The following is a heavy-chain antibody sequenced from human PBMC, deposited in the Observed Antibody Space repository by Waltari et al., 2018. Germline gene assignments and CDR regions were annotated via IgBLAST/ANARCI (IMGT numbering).Heavy chain of an antibody. J-gene: IGHJ6*02. CDR1: GFTVSSTY. V-gene: IGHV3-53*01. CDR3: AKGPYYGSAIGMDV. Sequence: EVQLVESGGGLIQAGGSLRLSCAASGFTVSSTYMAWVRQAPGKGLESVAISYSHGTTSYADSVKGRFTISRDNSKNTLFLQMNSLRAEDSAVYYCAKGPYYGSAIGMDVWGQGTTVAVSS. D-gene: IGHD3-10*01. CDR2: SYSHGTT.